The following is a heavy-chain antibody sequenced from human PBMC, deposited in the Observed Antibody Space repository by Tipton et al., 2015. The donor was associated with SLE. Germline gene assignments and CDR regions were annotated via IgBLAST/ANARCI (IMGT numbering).Heavy chain of an antibody. J-gene: IGHJ4*02. CDR3: ARDPSRNRGSQSTFDS. D-gene: IGHD1-26*01. V-gene: IGHV4-39*07. CDR1: GGSISSSSYY. CDR2: IYYSGSA. Sequence: TLSLTCTVSGGSISSSSYYWGWIRQPPGKGLEWIGSIYYSGSAYYNPSLKSRVTISVDTSKNQFSLKLSSVTAADSTVYYCARDPSRNRGSQSTFDSWGQATLVTVS.